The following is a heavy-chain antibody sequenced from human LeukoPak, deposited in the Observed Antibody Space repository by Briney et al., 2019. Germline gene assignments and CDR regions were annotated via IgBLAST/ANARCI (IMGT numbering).Heavy chain of an antibody. CDR3: ARLARYSWSPISPLYYYYYMDV. V-gene: IGHV1-46*01. Sequence: ASVKVSCKASGYTFTSYSMNWVRQAPGQGPEWMGIINPSDASTTYAQKFQGRVTMTRDMSTSTVYMELSSLRSEDTAVYYCARLARYSWSPISPLYYYYYMDVWGKGTTVTVSS. CDR1: GYTFTSYS. J-gene: IGHJ6*03. D-gene: IGHD1-26*01. CDR2: INPSDAST.